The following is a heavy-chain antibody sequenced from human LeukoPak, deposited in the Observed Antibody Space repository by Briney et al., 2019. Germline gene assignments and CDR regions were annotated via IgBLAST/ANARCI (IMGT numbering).Heavy chain of an antibody. CDR2: INPSGGST. J-gene: IGHJ4*02. V-gene: IGHV1-46*01. Sequence: ASVKVSCKASGYTFTSYYMHWVRQAPGQGLEWMGIINPSGGSTSYAQKFQGRVTMTRDTSTSTAYMELRSLRSDDTAVYYCARVRTIFGVVNYFDYWGQGTLVTVSS. CDR1: GYTFTSYY. D-gene: IGHD3-3*01. CDR3: ARVRTIFGVVNYFDY.